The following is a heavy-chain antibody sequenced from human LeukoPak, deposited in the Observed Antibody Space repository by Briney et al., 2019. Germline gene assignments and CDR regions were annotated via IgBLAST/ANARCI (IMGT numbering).Heavy chain of an antibody. V-gene: IGHV1-69*02. D-gene: IGHD5-18*01. J-gene: IGHJ3*02. Sequence: WVKVSCKASGRTFSSYSIRGVRQASAQGLVWMGSIIPILGIANYAQKFQGRVTITADKSTSTAYMELSSLRSEDTAVYYCARAERGYSYGTDAFDIWGQGTMVTVSS. CDR3: ARAERGYSYGTDAFDI. CDR1: GRTFSSYS. CDR2: IIPILGIA.